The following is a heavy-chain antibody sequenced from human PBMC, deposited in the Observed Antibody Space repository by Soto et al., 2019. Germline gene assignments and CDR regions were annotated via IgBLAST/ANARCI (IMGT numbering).Heavy chain of an antibody. Sequence: QVQLVQSGAEVKKPGASVKVSCEASGYSFIDYYIHWVRQAPGQVFEWVGRISPKSGGTNSAQKFEGRVTMTWDTSLNTAYMELSSLKSDDTAVYYCARPPGYISDWYYFDLWGQGTRVTVSS. J-gene: IGHJ4*02. CDR2: ISPKSGGT. CDR3: ARPPGYISDWYYFDL. D-gene: IGHD3-9*01. CDR1: GYSFIDYY. V-gene: IGHV1-2*02.